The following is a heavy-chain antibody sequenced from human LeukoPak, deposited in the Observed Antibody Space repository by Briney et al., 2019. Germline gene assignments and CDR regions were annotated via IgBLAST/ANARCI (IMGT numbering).Heavy chain of an antibody. V-gene: IGHV4-59*08. CDR3: ARHQGSNWISPIDY. CDR2: IYDSGST. CDR1: GGSMSSYY. Sequence: SETLSLTCTVSGGSMSSYYWSWIRQPPGKGLEWIGYIYDSGSTYYNPSLKSRVTISIDTSKNQFSLKLSSVTATDTALYYCARHQGSNWISPIDYWGQGTLVTVSS. D-gene: IGHD1-20*01. J-gene: IGHJ4*02.